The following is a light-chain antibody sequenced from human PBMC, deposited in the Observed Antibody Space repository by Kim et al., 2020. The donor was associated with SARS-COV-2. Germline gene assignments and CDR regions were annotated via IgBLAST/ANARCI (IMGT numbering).Light chain of an antibody. CDR1: QCVSSSY. Sequence: EIVLTQSPGTLSLSPGERATLSCRASQCVSSSYLAWYQQKPGQAPRLLIYGASSRATGIPDRFSGSGSGTDFTLTISRLEPEAFAVYYCQQYGSSPWTFGQVTKGDIK. CDR3: QQYGSSPWT. CDR2: GAS. J-gene: IGKJ1*01. V-gene: IGKV3-20*01.